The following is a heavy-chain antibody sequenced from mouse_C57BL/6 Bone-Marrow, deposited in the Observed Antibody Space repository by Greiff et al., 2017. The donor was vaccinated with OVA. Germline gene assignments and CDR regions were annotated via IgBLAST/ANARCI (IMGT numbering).Heavy chain of an antibody. D-gene: IGHD2-1*01. V-gene: IGHV1-52*01. Sequence: VQLQQPGAELVRPGSSVKLSCKASGYTFTSYWMHWVKQRPIQGLEWIGNIDPSDSETHYNQKFKDKATLTVDKSSSTAYMQLSSLTSEDSAVYYCARGVTLLWRFDYWGQGTTLTVSS. CDR2: IDPSDSET. CDR1: GYTFTSYW. J-gene: IGHJ2*01. CDR3: ARGVTLLWRFDY.